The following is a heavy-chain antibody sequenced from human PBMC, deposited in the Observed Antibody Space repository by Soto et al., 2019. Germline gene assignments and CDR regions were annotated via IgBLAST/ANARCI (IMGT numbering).Heavy chain of an antibody. D-gene: IGHD4-17*01. Sequence: EVQLLESGGGLVQPGGSLRLSCAASGFTFSSYAMSWVRQAPGKGLDWVSAISGSGGSTYYADSVKGRFTISRDNSKNTLYLQMNSLRAEDTAVYYCAEGSTTVTKGYYYYMDVWGKGTTVTVSS. CDR1: GFTFSSYA. CDR3: AEGSTTVTKGYYYYMDV. CDR2: ISGSGGST. J-gene: IGHJ6*03. V-gene: IGHV3-23*01.